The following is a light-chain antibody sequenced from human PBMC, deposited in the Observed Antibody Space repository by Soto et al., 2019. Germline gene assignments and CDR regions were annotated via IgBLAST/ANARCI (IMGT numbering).Light chain of an antibody. Sequence: DIQLTQSPATLSASVGERVTITCRASQSVSSWLAWYQQKPGKAPKLLIYDASSLESGVPARFSGSGSGTEFTLTISSLQSDDFAAYYCQQYNSYPWTFGQGTKVDIK. CDR1: QSVSSW. J-gene: IGKJ1*01. CDR3: QQYNSYPWT. CDR2: DAS. V-gene: IGKV1-5*01.